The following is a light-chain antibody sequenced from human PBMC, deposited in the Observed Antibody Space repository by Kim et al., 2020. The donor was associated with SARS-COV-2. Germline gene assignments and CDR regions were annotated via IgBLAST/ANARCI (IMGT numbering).Light chain of an antibody. J-gene: IGLJ3*02. CDR2: MDT. CDR1: NIGSKN. CDR3: QVWDSSAVV. Sequence: SYELTQPLSVSVALGQTARITCGGNNIGSKNVHWYQQKPGQVPVLVIYMDTNRPSGIPERFSGSTSGNTATLTISRAQAGDEADYYCQVWDSSAVVFGGGTQLTVL. V-gene: IGLV3-9*01.